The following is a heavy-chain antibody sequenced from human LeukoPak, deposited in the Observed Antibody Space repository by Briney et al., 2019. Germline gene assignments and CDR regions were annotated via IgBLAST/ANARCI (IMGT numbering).Heavy chain of an antibody. CDR1: GGTFSSYA. V-gene: IGHV1-69*05. J-gene: IGHJ5*02. Sequence: GSSVKVSCKASGGTFSSYAISRVRQAPGQGLEWMGGIIPIFGTANYAQKFQGRVTITTDESTSTAYMELSSLRSEDTAVYYCARVVVPAAIRGHNWFDPWGQGTLVTVSS. CDR2: IIPIFGTA. CDR3: ARVVVPAAIRGHNWFDP. D-gene: IGHD2-2*02.